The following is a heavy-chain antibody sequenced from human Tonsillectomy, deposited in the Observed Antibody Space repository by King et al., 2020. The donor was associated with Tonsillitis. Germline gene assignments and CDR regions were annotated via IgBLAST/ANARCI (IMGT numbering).Heavy chain of an antibody. V-gene: IGHV1-46*01. CDR1: GYTFTSYY. CDR2: INPSGGSP. CDR3: ARDSNSHSFVY. D-gene: IGHD2/OR15-2a*01. Sequence: VQLVESGAEVKKPGASVKVSCKASGYTFTSYYMHWVRQAPGQGLEWMAIINPSGGSPTYAQKFQGRFTMTSDTSTSTVYMELSSLRSEDTAVYYCARDSNSHSFVYWGQGTLVTVSS. J-gene: IGHJ4*02.